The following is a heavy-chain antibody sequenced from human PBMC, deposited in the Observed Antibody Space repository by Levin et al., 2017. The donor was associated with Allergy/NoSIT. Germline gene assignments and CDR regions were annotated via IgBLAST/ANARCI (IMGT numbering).Heavy chain of an antibody. CDR2: IRSKAYGRTS. D-gene: IGHD3-3*01. CDR3: TRDDFRHGDYFDY. J-gene: IGHJ4*02. V-gene: IGHV3-49*03. Sequence: GGSLRLSCTASGFTFGDYAMSWFRQAPGKGLEWVGFIRSKAYGRTSEYAAAVKGRFSISRDDSNRIPHLQMHSLKTEDTAVYYCTRDDFRHGDYFDYWGQGTLVTVSS. CDR1: GFTFGDYA.